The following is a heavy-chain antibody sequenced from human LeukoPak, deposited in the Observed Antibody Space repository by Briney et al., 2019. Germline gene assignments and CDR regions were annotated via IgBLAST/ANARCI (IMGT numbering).Heavy chain of an antibody. V-gene: IGHV4-34*01. J-gene: IGHJ6*03. CDR3: ARATLNYYDSSGYALAPTYYYYMDG. CDR1: GGSYSGYY. D-gene: IGHD3-22*01. CDR2: INHSGST. Sequence: SETLSLTCAVYGGSYSGYYWSSIRQPPGKGLEWIGAINHSGSTNYNPSLKSRVTISVHTSKNQFSLKQSSLTAADTAVYYWARATLNYYDSSGYALAPTYYYYMDGWGKGTTVTVS.